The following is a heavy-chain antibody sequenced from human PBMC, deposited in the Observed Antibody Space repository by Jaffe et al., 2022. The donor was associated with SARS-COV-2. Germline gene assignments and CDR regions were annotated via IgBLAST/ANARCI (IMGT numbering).Heavy chain of an antibody. CDR1: GYTFTSYD. CDR2: MNPNSGNT. V-gene: IGHV1-8*01. J-gene: IGHJ5*02. D-gene: IGHD1-7*01. CDR3: ARGHYNWNYGGIGWFDP. Sequence: QVQLVQSGAEVKKPGASVKVSCKASGYTFTSYDINWVRQATGQGLEWMGWMNPNSGNTGYAQKFQGRVTMTRNTSISTAYMELSSLRSEDTAVYYCARGHYNWNYGGIGWFDPWGQGTLVTVSS.